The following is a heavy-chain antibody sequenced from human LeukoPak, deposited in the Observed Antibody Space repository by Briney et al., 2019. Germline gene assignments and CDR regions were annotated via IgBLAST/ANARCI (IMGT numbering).Heavy chain of an antibody. J-gene: IGHJ5*02. Sequence: SETLSLTCTVSGGSISSSSYYWGWIRQPPGKGLEWIGSIYYSGSTYYNPSLKSRVTISVDTSKNQFSLKLSSVTAADSAVYYCARDRITIFGVVIIPASTWGQGTLVTVSS. CDR1: GGSISSSSYY. CDR3: ARDRITIFGVVIIPAST. V-gene: IGHV4-39*07. CDR2: IYYSGST. D-gene: IGHD3-3*01.